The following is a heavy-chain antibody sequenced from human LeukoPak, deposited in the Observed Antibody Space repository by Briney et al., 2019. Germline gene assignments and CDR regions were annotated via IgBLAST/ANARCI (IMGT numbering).Heavy chain of an antibody. V-gene: IGHV3-21*01. Sequence: GGSLRLSCAASGFTFSSYSMNWVRQAPEKGLEWVSSITSSGTHIYYADSVKSRFTASRDNAKNSLYLQMNSLRAEDTAVYYCARASPPGIAAGSDYWGQGALVTVSS. CDR1: GFTFSSYS. CDR2: ITSSGTHI. CDR3: ARASPPGIAAGSDY. D-gene: IGHD6-13*01. J-gene: IGHJ4*02.